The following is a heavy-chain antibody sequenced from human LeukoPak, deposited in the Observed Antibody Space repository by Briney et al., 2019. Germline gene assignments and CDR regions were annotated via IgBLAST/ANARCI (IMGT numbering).Heavy chain of an antibody. Sequence: GGSLRLSCAVSGFTFSDYYMSWIRQAPGKGLEWVSYISSGGSTISHADSVKGRFTISRDNAENSLYLQMNSLRAEDTAVYYCARDLYGDYVVDYWGQGTLVTVSS. J-gene: IGHJ4*02. CDR3: ARDLYGDYVVDY. CDR2: ISSGGSTI. CDR1: GFTFSDYY. V-gene: IGHV3-11*04. D-gene: IGHD4-17*01.